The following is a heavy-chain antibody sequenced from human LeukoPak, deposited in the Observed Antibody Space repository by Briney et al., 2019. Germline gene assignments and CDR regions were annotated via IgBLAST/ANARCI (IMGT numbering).Heavy chain of an antibody. CDR3: AGSSWSRSYYYYYMDV. J-gene: IGHJ6*03. D-gene: IGHD6-13*01. CDR2: IYTSGST. V-gene: IGHV4-4*07. CDR1: GGSISSYY. Sequence: PSETLSLTCTVSGGSISSYYWSWIRQPAGKGLEWIGRIYTSGSTNYNPSLKSRVTMSVDTSKNQFSLKLSSVTAADTAVYYCAGSSWSRSYYYYYMDVWGKGATVTVSS.